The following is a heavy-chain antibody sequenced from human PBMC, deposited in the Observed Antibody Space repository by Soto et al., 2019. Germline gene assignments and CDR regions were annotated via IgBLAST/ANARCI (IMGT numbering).Heavy chain of an antibody. D-gene: IGHD5-18*01. CDR3: ARDTLWNTAMGVFDH. J-gene: IGHJ4*02. V-gene: IGHV3-7*03. CDR1: GFTFSSYW. CDR2: IKQDGSET. Sequence: GGSLRLSCAASGFTFSSYWMSWARQAPGKGLEWVANIKQDGSETYYVDSVKGRVTISRDSALNSVSLQMNSLRAEDTAVYYCARDTLWNTAMGVFDHWGQGTLVTVSS.